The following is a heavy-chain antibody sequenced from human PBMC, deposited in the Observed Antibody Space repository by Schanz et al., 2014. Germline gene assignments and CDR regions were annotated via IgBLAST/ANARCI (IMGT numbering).Heavy chain of an antibody. J-gene: IGHJ4*02. CDR3: ARGYSGYSHFDY. Sequence: QVQLVQSGGEVKTPGASVKVSCKASGYTFTRSGISWVRQAPGQGLEWMGWIGGSDGHTNFAQKFQGRVTMTTDTXXSTVYMEXXXXXXXXXXVYYCARGYSGYSHFDYWGQGALVTVAS. V-gene: IGHV1-18*01. CDR2: IGGSDGHT. CDR1: GYTFTRSG. D-gene: IGHD5-12*01.